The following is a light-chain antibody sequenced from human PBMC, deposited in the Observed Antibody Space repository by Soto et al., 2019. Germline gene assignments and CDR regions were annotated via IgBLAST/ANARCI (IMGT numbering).Light chain of an antibody. V-gene: IGKV3-15*01. J-gene: IGKJ2*02. Sequence: DIVMTQSPAALSVSPGERATLSCRASQSVGSSVAWYQQKPGQAPRFLMYGASTRAAGVPARFSGSGSGTEFSLTISILQSEDFAVYYCQHYNTWPPGTFGQGTKLEIK. CDR3: QHYNTWPPGT. CDR2: GAS. CDR1: QSVGSS.